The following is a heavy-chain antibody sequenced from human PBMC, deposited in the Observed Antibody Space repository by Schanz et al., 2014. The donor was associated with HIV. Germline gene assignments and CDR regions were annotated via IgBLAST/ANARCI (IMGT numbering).Heavy chain of an antibody. D-gene: IGHD3-10*01. V-gene: IGHV1-69*06. CDR3: ARAPYTSGWFGVDY. Sequence: QVQLVQSGAEVKKPGSSVKVSCKASGGTFSSYALSWVRQAPGQGLEWMALINPLEDKTSHAQKVQGRLTVTRDTPTATVFMQLNNLRSEDTAVYYCARAPYTSGWFGVDYWGQGTLVTVAS. CDR1: GGTFSSYA. CDR2: INPLEDKT. J-gene: IGHJ4*02.